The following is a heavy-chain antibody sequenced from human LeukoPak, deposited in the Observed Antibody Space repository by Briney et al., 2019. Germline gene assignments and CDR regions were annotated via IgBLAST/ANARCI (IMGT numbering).Heavy chain of an antibody. CDR1: GGSISSYY. D-gene: IGHD2-15*01. Sequence: SETLSLTCTVSGGSISSYYWSWIRQPPGKGLEWIGYIYYSGSTNYNPSLKSRVTISVDTSKNQFSLKLSSVTAADTAVYYCARGSGIDYYFDYWGQGTLVTVSS. CDR3: ARGSGIDYYFDY. CDR2: IYYSGST. J-gene: IGHJ4*02. V-gene: IGHV4-59*12.